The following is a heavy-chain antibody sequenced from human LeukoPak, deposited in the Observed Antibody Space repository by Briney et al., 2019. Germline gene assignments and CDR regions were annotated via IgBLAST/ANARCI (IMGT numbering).Heavy chain of an antibody. V-gene: IGHV1-2*02. Sequence: ASVKVSCKASGYTFTGYYMHWVRQAPGQGLEWMGWINPNSGGTNYAQKFQGRVTMTRDTSISTAYMELSRLRSDDTAVYYCARGGGIVVVPPRYYYYYMDVWGKGTTVTVSS. D-gene: IGHD2-2*01. CDR3: ARGGGIVVVPPRYYYYYMDV. J-gene: IGHJ6*03. CDR2: INPNSGGT. CDR1: GYTFTGYY.